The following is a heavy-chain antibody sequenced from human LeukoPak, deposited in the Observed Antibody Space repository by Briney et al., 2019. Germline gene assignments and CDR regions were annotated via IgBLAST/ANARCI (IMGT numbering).Heavy chain of an antibody. J-gene: IGHJ4*02. D-gene: IGHD5-12*01. CDR2: IYTSGST. CDR3: AREGTLGWMVATGGFDY. V-gene: IGHV4-4*07. CDR1: GGSISSYY. Sequence: SETLSLTCTVSGGSISSYYWSWIRQPAGKGLEWIGRIYTSGSTNYNPSLKSRVTMSVDKSKNQFSLKLSSVTAADTAVYYCAREGTLGWMVATGGFDYWGQGTLVTVSS.